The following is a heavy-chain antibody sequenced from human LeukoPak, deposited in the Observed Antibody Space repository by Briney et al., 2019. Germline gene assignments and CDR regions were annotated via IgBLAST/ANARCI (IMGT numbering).Heavy chain of an antibody. CDR2: IYPNRGGT. CDR1: RYTFTGYY. Sequence: ASVKDSCKACRYTFTGYYMHWVRQAPGQGLEWMGWIYPNRGGTNYAQKFQGRVTMTRDTSISTVYMAQSRLRADDTAVYYCARLYSSYIYFQDWGQGTLVTVSS. D-gene: IGHD6-6*01. V-gene: IGHV1-2*02. CDR3: ARLYSSYIYFQD. J-gene: IGHJ1*01.